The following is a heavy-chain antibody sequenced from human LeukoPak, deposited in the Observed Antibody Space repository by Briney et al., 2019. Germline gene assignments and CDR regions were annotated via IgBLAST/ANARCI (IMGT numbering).Heavy chain of an antibody. CDR2: IYHSGST. Sequence: SQTLSLTCAVSGGSISSGGYSWSWIRQPPGKGLEWIGYIYHSGSTYYNPSLKSRVTISVDRSKNQFSLKLSSVTAADTAVYYCARAPMGQIAAAGNGFGAAFDIWGQGTMVTVSS. J-gene: IGHJ3*02. V-gene: IGHV4-30-2*01. D-gene: IGHD6-13*01. CDR1: GGSISSGGYS. CDR3: ARAPMGQIAAAGNGFGAAFDI.